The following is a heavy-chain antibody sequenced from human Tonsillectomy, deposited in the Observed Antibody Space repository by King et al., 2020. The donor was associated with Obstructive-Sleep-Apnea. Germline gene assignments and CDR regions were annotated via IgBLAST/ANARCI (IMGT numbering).Heavy chain of an antibody. CDR3: ARLVRVGERFDY. J-gene: IGHJ4*02. CDR1: GGSISSSSYY. Sequence: QLQESGPGLVKPSETLSLTCNVSGGSISSSSYYWGWIRQPPGKGLEWIGSIYYSGSTYYNPSLKSRVTISVDTSKNQFSLKLRSVTAADTAVYYWARLVRVGERFDYWGQGTMVTVSS. D-gene: IGHD4-17*01. CDR2: IYYSGST. V-gene: IGHV4-39*01.